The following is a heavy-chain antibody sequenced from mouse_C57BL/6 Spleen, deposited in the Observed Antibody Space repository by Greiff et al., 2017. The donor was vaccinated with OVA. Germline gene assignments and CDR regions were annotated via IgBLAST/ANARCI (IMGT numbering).Heavy chain of an antibody. V-gene: IGHV1-64*01. CDR1: GYTFTSYW. Sequence: VQLQQSGAELVKPGASVKLSCKASGYTFTSYWMHWVKQRPGQGLEWIGMIHPNSGSTNYNEKFKSKATLTVDKSSSTAYMQLSSLTSEDSAVYYCARKGLGRTPFDYWGQGTTLTVSS. CDR3: ARKGLGRTPFDY. CDR2: IHPNSGST. J-gene: IGHJ2*01. D-gene: IGHD4-1*01.